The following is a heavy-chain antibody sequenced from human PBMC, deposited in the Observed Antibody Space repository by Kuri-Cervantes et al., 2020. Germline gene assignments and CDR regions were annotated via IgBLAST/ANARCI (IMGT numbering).Heavy chain of an antibody. Sequence: GESLKISCAASGFTFSSYAMHWVRQAPGKGLEWVSYISSSGSTIYYADSVKGRFTISRDNAKNSLYLQMNSLRAEDTAVYYCARDSGSYPDYWGQGTLVTVSS. CDR1: GFTFSSYA. CDR2: ISSSGSTI. J-gene: IGHJ4*02. D-gene: IGHD1-26*01. V-gene: IGHV3-48*04. CDR3: ARDSGSYPDY.